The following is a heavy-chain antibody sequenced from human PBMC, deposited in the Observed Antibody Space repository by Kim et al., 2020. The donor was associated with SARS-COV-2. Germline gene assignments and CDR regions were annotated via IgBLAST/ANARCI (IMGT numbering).Heavy chain of an antibody. CDR3: ARDLAVAGIAWFDP. Sequence: ASVKVSCKASGYTFTGYYMHWVRQAPGQGLEWMGWINPNSGGTNYAQKFQGRVTMTRDTSISTAYMELSRLRSDDTAVYYCARDLAVAGIAWFDPWGQGTLVTVSS. J-gene: IGHJ5*02. CDR2: INPNSGGT. CDR1: GYTFTGYY. D-gene: IGHD6-19*01. V-gene: IGHV1-2*02.